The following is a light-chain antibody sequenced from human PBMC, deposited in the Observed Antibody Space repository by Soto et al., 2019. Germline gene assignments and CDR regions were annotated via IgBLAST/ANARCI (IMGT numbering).Light chain of an antibody. V-gene: IGKV1-27*01. J-gene: IGKJ3*01. CDR2: DAS. Sequence: DIQMTQSPSSLYTSIGDRVTITCPASQGISSSLAWYQQKPGKVPSLLIYDASTLQSGVPSRFSGRGSGTDFTLTISSLQAEDAATYYCQKYKSAPYTFGPGTKVDIK. CDR1: QGISSS. CDR3: QKYKSAPYT.